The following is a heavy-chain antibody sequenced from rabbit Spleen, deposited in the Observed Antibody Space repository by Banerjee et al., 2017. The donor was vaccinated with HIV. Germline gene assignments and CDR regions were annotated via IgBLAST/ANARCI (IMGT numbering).Heavy chain of an antibody. D-gene: IGHD4-1*01. CDR2: IDPIFGTT. V-gene: IGHV1S8*01. CDR3: ARDRGSGWDDAFDP. J-gene: IGHJ2*01. Sequence: QEQLVESGGGLVQPGGSLKLSCKASGFDFSNYGVTWVRQAPGKGLEWIGYIDPIFGTTQYASWVNGRFTISSDNAQNTVDLQLNSLTVADTATYFCARDRGSGWDDAFDPWGQGTLVTVS. CDR1: GFDFSNYG.